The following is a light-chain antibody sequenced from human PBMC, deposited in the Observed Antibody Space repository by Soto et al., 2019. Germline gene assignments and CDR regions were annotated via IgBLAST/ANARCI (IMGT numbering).Light chain of an antibody. CDR2: DVS. J-gene: IGLJ1*01. CDR1: SSDAGGYNY. Sequence: QSVLTQPASVSGSPGQSITISCTGTSSDAGGYNYVSWYQQHPGKAPKLMIYDVSNRPSGVFNRFSGSKSGNTASLTISGLQAEDEADYYCSSYTSSSTSLFGNGTKVTVL. CDR3: SSYTSSSTSL. V-gene: IGLV2-14*01.